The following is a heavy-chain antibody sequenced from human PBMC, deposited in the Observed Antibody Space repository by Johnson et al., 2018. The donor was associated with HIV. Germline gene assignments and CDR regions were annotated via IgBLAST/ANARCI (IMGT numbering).Heavy chain of an antibody. D-gene: IGHD6-13*01. Sequence: VQLVESGGGLVQPGGSLRLSCAASGFTFDDYGMSWVRQAPGKGLEWVSGINWNGGSTGYADSVKGRFTISRDNSKNTLYLQMNSLRAEDTAVYYCAKGYSSSWSRGAFDIWGQGTMVTVSS. J-gene: IGHJ3*02. V-gene: IGHV3-20*04. CDR2: INWNGGST. CDR3: AKGYSSSWSRGAFDI. CDR1: GFTFDDYG.